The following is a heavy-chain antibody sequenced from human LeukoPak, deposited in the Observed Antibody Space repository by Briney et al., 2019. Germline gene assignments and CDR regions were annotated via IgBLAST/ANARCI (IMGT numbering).Heavy chain of an antibody. D-gene: IGHD2-15*01. CDR2: IYTGGST. CDR1: GGSISSGSYY. J-gene: IGHJ4*02. Sequence: SQTLSLTCTVSGGSISSGSYYWSWIRQAAGKGVEWIGRIYTGGSTNYNPSLKSRVTISVDTSKNQFSLKLSSVTAADTAVYYCARDNRGGSPYYFDSWGQGTLVTVSS. CDR3: ARDNRGGSPYYFDS. V-gene: IGHV4-61*02.